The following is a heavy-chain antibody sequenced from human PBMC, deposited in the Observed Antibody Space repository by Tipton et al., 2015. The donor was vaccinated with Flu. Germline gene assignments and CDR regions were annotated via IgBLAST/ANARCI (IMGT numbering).Heavy chain of an antibody. CDR3: ARGLPLGY. V-gene: IGHV3-49*03. Sequence: SLRLSCTGSGFTFGNYAVIWFRQAPGKGLEWVSFIRSKVYGGTTEYAASVEGRFTISRDDSKSIAYLQMNSLKTEDTAVYYCARGLPLGYWGQGTLVTVSS. CDR1: GFTFGNYA. CDR2: IRSKVYGGTT. J-gene: IGHJ4*02.